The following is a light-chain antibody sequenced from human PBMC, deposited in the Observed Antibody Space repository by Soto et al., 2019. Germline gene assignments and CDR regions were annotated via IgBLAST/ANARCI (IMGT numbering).Light chain of an antibody. CDR1: QSVSSS. CDR2: GAS. J-gene: IGKJ1*01. CDR3: QQDNTWWT. V-gene: IGKV3-15*01. Sequence: EVVMTQSPATLSMSPGERATLSCRASQSVSSSLAWYQQKPGQAARRLIYGASTRATGSPDRFSGSGSETEFTPTISSLQAEDFAIYYCQQDNTWWTFGQGTKVEIK.